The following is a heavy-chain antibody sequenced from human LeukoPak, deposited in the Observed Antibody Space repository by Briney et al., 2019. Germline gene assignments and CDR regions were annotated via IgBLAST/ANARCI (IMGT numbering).Heavy chain of an antibody. CDR3: ASDCGGDCYPAGANY. Sequence: GGSLRLSCAASGFTFSSYWMSWVRQAPGEGLEWVANIKQDGSEKYYVDSVKGRFTISRDNAKNSLYLQMNSLRAEDTAVYYCASDCGGDCYPAGANYWGQGTLVTVSS. CDR2: IKQDGSEK. V-gene: IGHV3-7*01. CDR1: GFTFSSYW. J-gene: IGHJ4*02. D-gene: IGHD2-21*01.